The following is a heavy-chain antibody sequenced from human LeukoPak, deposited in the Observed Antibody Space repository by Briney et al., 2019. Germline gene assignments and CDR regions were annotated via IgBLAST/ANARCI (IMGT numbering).Heavy chain of an antibody. CDR2: IYYSGNT. Sequence: SETLSLTCPVSGGSVSSSSYYWGWIRQPPGTGLEWIGSIYYSGNTYYNSSLKSRVTMSVDTSKNLFSLKLSSVTAADTAVYYCARHATAVAAPFRYWGQGTLVTVSS. V-gene: IGHV4-39*01. CDR1: GGSVSSSSYY. J-gene: IGHJ4*02. D-gene: IGHD6-19*01. CDR3: ARHATAVAAPFRY.